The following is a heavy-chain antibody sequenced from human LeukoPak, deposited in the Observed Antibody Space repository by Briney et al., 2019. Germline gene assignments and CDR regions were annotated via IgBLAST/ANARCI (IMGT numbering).Heavy chain of an antibody. J-gene: IGHJ5*02. CDR1: GYTFTSYA. D-gene: IGHD2-2*01. CDR3: ASDPGLYQLLLWFDP. CDR2: INAGNGNT. Sequence: ASVKVSCKASGYTFTSYAIHWVRQAPGQRLEWMGWINAGNGNTKYSQKFQGRVTITRDTSASTAYMELSSLRSEDTAVYYCASDPGLYQLLLWFDPWGQGTLVTVSS. V-gene: IGHV1-3*01.